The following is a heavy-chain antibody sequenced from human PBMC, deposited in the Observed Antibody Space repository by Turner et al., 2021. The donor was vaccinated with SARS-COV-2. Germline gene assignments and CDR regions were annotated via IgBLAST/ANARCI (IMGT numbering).Heavy chain of an antibody. J-gene: IGHJ6*02. Sequence: QVQLQQWGAGLLKPSETLSLTCAAYGGSFSGYYWCWIRQSPGKGLEWIGEISPSGSTTYNPSLKSRVTLSVDRSKIQFSLRLSSVTAADTAVYYCARVNYGGVTVRDYYSYYGMDVWGQGTTVTVS. CDR2: ISPSGST. V-gene: IGHV4-34*01. CDR3: ARVNYGGVTVRDYYSYYGMDV. D-gene: IGHD2-21*02. CDR1: GGSFSGYY.